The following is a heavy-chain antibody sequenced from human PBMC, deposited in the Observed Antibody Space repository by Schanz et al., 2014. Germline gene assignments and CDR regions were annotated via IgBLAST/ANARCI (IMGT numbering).Heavy chain of an antibody. CDR1: GYTFTSYS. D-gene: IGHD5-12*01. CDR3: ARDLTVDTGYVVHYYCYGMDV. J-gene: IGHJ6*02. Sequence: QVQLVQSGAEVKKPGASVKVSCKASGYTFTSYSIHWVRQAPGQGLEWMGWINVGNGNMKYSQKFQGRVTITRDTSASTAYMELTSLRSEDTAVYFCARDLTVDTGYVVHYYCYGMDVWGQGTTVNVSS. V-gene: IGHV1-3*01. CDR2: INVGNGNM.